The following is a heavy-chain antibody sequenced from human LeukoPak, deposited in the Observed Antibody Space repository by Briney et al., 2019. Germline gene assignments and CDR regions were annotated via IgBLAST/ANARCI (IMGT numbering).Heavy chain of an antibody. D-gene: IGHD6-19*01. J-gene: IGHJ6*03. CDR1: GFTFGSYW. CDR3: ASVVAGTRGYYYYMDA. CDR2: INSDGSST. Sequence: GGSLRLSCAASGFTFGSYWMHWVRQAPGKGLVWVSRINSDGSSTSYADSVKGRFTISRDNAKNTLYLQMNSLRAEDTAVYYCASVVAGTRGYYYYMDAWGKGTTVTVSS. V-gene: IGHV3-74*01.